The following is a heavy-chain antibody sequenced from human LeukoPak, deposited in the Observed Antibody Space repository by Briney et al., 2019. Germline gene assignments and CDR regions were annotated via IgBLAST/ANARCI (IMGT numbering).Heavy chain of an antibody. Sequence: GGSLRLSCAASGFTFSSYSMNWVRQAPGKGLEWVSSISSSSSYIYYADSVKGRFTISRDNAKNSLYLQMNSLRAEDTAVYYCARDHTGRSITIFGVVSTYNWFDPWGQGTLVTVSS. CDR3: ARDHTGRSITIFGVVSTYNWFDP. V-gene: IGHV3-21*01. CDR1: GFTFSSYS. J-gene: IGHJ5*02. CDR2: ISSSSSYI. D-gene: IGHD3-3*01.